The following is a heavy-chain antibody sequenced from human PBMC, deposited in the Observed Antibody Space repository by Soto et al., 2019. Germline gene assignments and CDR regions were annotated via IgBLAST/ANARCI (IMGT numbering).Heavy chain of an antibody. CDR2: VNPNTGNT. Sequence: QVQLVQSGAEVKKPGASVKVSCTGSGYTFRSYDIHWVRQATGQGLEWMGWVNPNTGNTGYAQKFQGRVTMTRDMSKSSAYMEVNSLTSADTDIYYCERTYGAGSFDFWGQGTLVSVSS. CDR1: GYTFRSYD. V-gene: IGHV1-8*01. D-gene: IGHD3-10*01. CDR3: ERTYGAGSFDF. J-gene: IGHJ5*01.